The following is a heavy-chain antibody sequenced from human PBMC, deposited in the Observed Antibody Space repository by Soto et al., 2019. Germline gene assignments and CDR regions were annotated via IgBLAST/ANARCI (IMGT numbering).Heavy chain of an antibody. Sequence: SETLSLTCAVSGGSLSSGGYSWSWIRQPPGKGLEWIGYIYHNGSPYYNPSLKSRVTISVDRSKNQFSLKLSSVTAADTAVYYCARVPDVWGQGTTVTVSS. V-gene: IGHV4-30-2*01. CDR1: GGSLSSGGYS. CDR3: ARVPDV. J-gene: IGHJ6*02. CDR2: IYHNGSP.